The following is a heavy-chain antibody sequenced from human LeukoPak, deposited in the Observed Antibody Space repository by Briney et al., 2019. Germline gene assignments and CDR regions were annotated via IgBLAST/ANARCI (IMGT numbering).Heavy chain of an antibody. CDR1: GSTFSSYA. Sequence: PGGSLRLSCAASGSTFSSYAMHWVRQAPGKGLEWVAVISYDGSNKYYADFVEGRFTISRDNSKNTLYLQMNSLRAEDTAVYYCARGRGYCSSTSCRRGIFDYWGQGTLVTVSS. CDR2: ISYDGSNK. J-gene: IGHJ4*02. D-gene: IGHD2-2*01. CDR3: ARGRGYCSSTSCRRGIFDY. V-gene: IGHV3-30*04.